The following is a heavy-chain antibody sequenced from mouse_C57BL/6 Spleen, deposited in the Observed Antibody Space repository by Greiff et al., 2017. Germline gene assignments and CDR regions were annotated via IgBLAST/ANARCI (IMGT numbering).Heavy chain of an antibody. J-gene: IGHJ4*01. Sequence: VQLQQSGPGLVAPSQSLSITCTVSGFSLTSYGVHWVRQPPGKGLEWLVVIWSDGSTTYNSALKSRLSISKDNSKSQVFLKMNSLQTDDTAMYYCARSYYYGSRGYAMDYWGQGTSVTVSS. CDR2: IWSDGST. D-gene: IGHD1-1*01. CDR3: ARSYYYGSRGYAMDY. V-gene: IGHV2-6*03. CDR1: GFSLTSYG.